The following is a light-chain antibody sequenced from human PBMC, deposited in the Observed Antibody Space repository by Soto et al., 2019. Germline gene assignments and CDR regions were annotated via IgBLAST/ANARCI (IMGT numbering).Light chain of an antibody. J-gene: IGLJ1*01. CDR3: SSYTSSSTLLYV. V-gene: IGLV2-14*01. Sequence: QSALTQPASVSGSPGQSITISCTGTSSDVVGYNYVPWYQQHPGKAPKLMIYDVSNRPSGVSNRFSGSKSGNTASLTISGLQAEDDADYYCSSYTSSSTLLYVFGTGNKVTVL. CDR2: DVS. CDR1: SSDVVGYNY.